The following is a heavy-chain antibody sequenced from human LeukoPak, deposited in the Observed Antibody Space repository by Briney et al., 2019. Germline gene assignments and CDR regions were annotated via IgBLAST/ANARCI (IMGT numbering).Heavy chain of an antibody. CDR2: IYYSGST. Sequence: SQTLSLTCTVSGGSISSGDYYWSWIRQHPGKGLEWIGYIYYSGSTYYNPSLKSRVTISVDTSKNQFSLKLSSVTAADTAVYYCASSHPRYPFDYWGQGTLVTVSS. CDR3: ASSHPRYPFDY. J-gene: IGHJ4*02. D-gene: IGHD3-9*01. V-gene: IGHV4-31*03. CDR1: GGSISSGDYY.